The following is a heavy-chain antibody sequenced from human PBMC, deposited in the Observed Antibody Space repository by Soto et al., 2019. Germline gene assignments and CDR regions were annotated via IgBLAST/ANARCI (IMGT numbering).Heavy chain of an antibody. D-gene: IGHD3-22*01. V-gene: IGHV3-15*01. Sequence: GGSLRLSCAASGFTFSNAWMSWVRQAPGKGLEWVGRIKSKTDGGTTDYAAPVKGRFTISRDDSKNTLYLQMNSLKTEDTAVHYCTTDSSGYYYAFDIWGQGTMVTVSS. CDR3: TTDSSGYYYAFDI. CDR1: GFTFSNAW. J-gene: IGHJ3*02. CDR2: IKSKTDGGTT.